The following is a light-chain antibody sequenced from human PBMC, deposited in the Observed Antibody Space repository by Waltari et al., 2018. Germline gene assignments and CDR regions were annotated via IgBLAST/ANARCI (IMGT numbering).Light chain of an antibody. CDR2: NSN. CDR1: SSNIGGNS. Sequence: QSLLTQPPAVSATPGQRVTISCSGSSSNIGGNSVNWYHQLPGTAPNLLIYNSNQRPSGVTDRFSGSKSGTSASLAISGLQSEDEAHYYCAAWDDGLSGPGWVFGTGTEVIVL. V-gene: IGLV1-44*01. CDR3: AAWDDGLSGPGWV. J-gene: IGLJ1*01.